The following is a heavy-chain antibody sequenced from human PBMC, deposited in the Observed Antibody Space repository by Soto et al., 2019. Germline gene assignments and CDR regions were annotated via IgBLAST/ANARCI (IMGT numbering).Heavy chain of an antibody. V-gene: IGHV4-59*01. Sequence: QVQLQESGPGLVKPSETLSLTCTVSGGSISSYYWSWIRQPPGKGLEWIGYIYYSGSTNYNPSLKSRVTISVDTSKNQFSLNLSSVTAADTAVYYCATWGYSGGSFHYWGQGTLVTVSS. D-gene: IGHD2-15*01. CDR3: ATWGYSGGSFHY. CDR1: GGSISSYY. CDR2: IYYSGST. J-gene: IGHJ4*02.